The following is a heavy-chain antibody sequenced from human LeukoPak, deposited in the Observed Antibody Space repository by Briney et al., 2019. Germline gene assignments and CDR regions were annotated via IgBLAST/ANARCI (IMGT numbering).Heavy chain of an antibody. D-gene: IGHD2-15*01. CDR2: INHSGST. J-gene: IGHJ4*02. Sequence: PSETLSLTCAVSGGSFSGYYWSWIRQTPGKGQEWIGEINHSGSTNYNPTIKSRITISVDTSKSQFSLKHSSVTAADTAVYYWARGRCLGLDYWGQGTLVTVSS. V-gene: IGHV4-34*01. CDR1: GGSFSGYY. CDR3: ARGRCLGLDY.